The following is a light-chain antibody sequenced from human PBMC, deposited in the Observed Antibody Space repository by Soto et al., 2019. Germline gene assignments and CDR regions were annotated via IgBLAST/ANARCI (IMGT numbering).Light chain of an antibody. CDR1: QSFRGL. CDR3: QQSYSTPIP. V-gene: IGKV3-11*01. J-gene: IGKJ5*01. Sequence: TQAPVTLSYPPWERATLSCRASQSFRGLLAWYQQKPGQAPRLLIYDAYNRATGIPPRFSGSGSGTDFTLTISSLQPEDFATYYCQQSYSTPIPFGQGTRLEIK. CDR2: DAY.